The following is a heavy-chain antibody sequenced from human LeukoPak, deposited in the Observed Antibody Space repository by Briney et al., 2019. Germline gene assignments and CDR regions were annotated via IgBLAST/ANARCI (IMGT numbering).Heavy chain of an antibody. CDR1: GGSFSGYY. D-gene: IGHD3-22*01. J-gene: IGHJ4*02. V-gene: IGHV4-34*01. Sequence: PSETLSLTCAVCGGSFSGYYWSWIRQPPGKGLEWIGEINHSGSTNYNPSLKSRVTISVDTSKNQFSLKLSSVTAADTAVYYCARVDSSGIDYWGQGTLVTVSS. CDR3: ARVDSSGIDY. CDR2: INHSGST.